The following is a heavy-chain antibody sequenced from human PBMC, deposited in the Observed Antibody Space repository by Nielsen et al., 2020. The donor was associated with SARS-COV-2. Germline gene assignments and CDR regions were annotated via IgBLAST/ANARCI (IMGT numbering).Heavy chain of an antibody. CDR2: ISWNSGSI. V-gene: IGHV3-9*01. D-gene: IGHD6-19*01. Sequence: SLKISCAASGFTFDDYAMHWVRQAPGKGLEWVSGISWNSGSIAYADSVKGRFTISRDSAKSSIYLQMDSLRAEDTAVYYCASSGWLDYWGQGTLVTVSS. J-gene: IGHJ4*02. CDR3: ASSGWLDY. CDR1: GFTFDDYA.